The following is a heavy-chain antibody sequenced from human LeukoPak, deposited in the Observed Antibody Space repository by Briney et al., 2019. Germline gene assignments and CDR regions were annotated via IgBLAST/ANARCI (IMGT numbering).Heavy chain of an antibody. Sequence: GESLKISCKGSGYSFTNYWIGWVRQMPGKGLEWMGIIYPGDSDTRYSPSFQGQVTISADKSISTAYLQWSSLKASDTAMYYCALNSRGYCSGGRCYIGYWGQGTLVTVSS. CDR2: IYPGDSDT. CDR3: ALNSRGYCSGGRCYIGY. D-gene: IGHD2-15*01. CDR1: GYSFTNYW. V-gene: IGHV5-51*01. J-gene: IGHJ4*02.